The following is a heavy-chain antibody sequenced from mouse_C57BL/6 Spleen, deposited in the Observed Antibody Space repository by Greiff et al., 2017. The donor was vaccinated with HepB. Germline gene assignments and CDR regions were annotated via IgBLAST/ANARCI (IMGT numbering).Heavy chain of an antibody. Sequence: QVQLQQSGAELARPGASVKMSCKASGYTFTSYTMHWVKQRPGQGLEWIGYINPSSGYTKYNQKFKDKATLTADKSSSTAYMQLSSLTSEDSAVYYCARSGVNYYGSTPYYFDYWGQGTTLTVSS. D-gene: IGHD1-1*01. CDR1: GYTFTSYT. J-gene: IGHJ2*01. CDR2: INPSSGYT. CDR3: ARSGVNYYGSTPYYFDY. V-gene: IGHV1-4*01.